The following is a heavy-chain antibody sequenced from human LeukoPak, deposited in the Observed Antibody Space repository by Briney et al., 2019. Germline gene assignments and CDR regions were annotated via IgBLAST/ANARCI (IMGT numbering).Heavy chain of an antibody. Sequence: GGSLRLFCAASGFTFSNVWMDWVRQAPGRGLEWVGRSKTHGETTDYAAPVKGRFTISRDDSKNTLSLQMNSLKTEDTAVYYCTTTTTVVTGYWGQGTLVSVSS. CDR3: TTTTTVVTGY. V-gene: IGHV3-15*01. CDR1: GFTFSNVW. D-gene: IGHD4-23*01. CDR2: SKTHGETT. J-gene: IGHJ4*02.